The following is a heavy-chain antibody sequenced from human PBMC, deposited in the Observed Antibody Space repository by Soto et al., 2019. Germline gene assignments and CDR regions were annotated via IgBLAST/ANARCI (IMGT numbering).Heavy chain of an antibody. CDR1: GGSISSENW. Sequence: SETLSLTCAVSGGSISSENWWTWVRQPPGKGLEWIGEIFHTGTTKYNPSLKSRVTISVDTSKNQFSLKLRSVTAADTAVYFCARVGVQSGYYDSSGYYYVFDYWGQGTLVTVSS. D-gene: IGHD3-22*01. CDR2: IFHTGTT. V-gene: IGHV4-4*02. CDR3: ARVGVQSGYYDSSGYYYVFDY. J-gene: IGHJ4*02.